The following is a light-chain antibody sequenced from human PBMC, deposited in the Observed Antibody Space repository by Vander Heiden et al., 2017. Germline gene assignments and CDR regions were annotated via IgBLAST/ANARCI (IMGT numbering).Light chain of an antibody. CDR1: SSDVGSYNL. J-gene: IGLJ2*01. V-gene: IGLV2-23*03. CDR2: EGS. CDR3: CSYAGSSTFLVV. Sequence: QSALTQPASVSGSPGQSITISCTGTSSDVGSYNLVSWYQQHPGRAPKLMIDEGSKRPSGVSNRFSGSKSGNTASLTISGLQAEDEADYYCCSYAGSSTFLVVFGGGTKLTVL.